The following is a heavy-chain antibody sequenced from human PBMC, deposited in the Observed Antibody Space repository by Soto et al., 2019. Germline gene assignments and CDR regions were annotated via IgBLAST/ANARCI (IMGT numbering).Heavy chain of an antibody. J-gene: IGHJ4*02. CDR3: ACSPGGDCYSN. CDR2: IIPILGIA. D-gene: IGHD2-21*02. CDR1: GGTFSSYT. V-gene: IGHV1-69*02. Sequence: QVQLVQSGAEVKKPGSSVKVSCKASGGTFSSYTISWVRQAPGQGLEWMGRIIPILGIANYAQKFQGRGTITADKATSPAYIELSSLRSEDTAAYHRACSPGGDCYSNWGQGTVVTVSS.